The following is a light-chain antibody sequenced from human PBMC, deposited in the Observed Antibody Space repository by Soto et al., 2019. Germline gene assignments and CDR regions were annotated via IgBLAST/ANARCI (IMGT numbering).Light chain of an antibody. CDR1: QSVSSSY. J-gene: IGKJ1*01. Sequence: EIVVTQSPATLSLSPGETATLSCRASQSVSSSYLAWYQQKPGQAPRLLIYDASNRATGIPARFSGSGSGTDFTLTISSLEPEDFAVYYCQQRSNWPRTFGQGTKVDIK. CDR2: DAS. V-gene: IGKV3-11*01. CDR3: QQRSNWPRT.